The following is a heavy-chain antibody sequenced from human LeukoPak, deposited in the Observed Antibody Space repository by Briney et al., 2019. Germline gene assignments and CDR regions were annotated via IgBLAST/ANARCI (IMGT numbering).Heavy chain of an antibody. CDR1: AFTYSSYG. Sequence: GGSLRLSCAAPAFTYSSYGMSWVRQAPGKGLEWVSTLSGSGGHTYYADSVKGRFTISRDNSKNTVYLQMNRLRGEDMGVYYCAKEGLELEFDFWGRGTLVTVSS. J-gene: IGHJ4*02. D-gene: IGHD3-3*01. CDR3: AKEGLELEFDF. CDR2: LSGSGGHT. V-gene: IGHV3-23*01.